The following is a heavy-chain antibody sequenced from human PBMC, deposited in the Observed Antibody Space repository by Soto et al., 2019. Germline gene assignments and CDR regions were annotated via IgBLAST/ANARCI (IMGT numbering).Heavy chain of an antibody. V-gene: IGHV1-2*04. CDR3: ARAGSYYYDSSGYFY. CDR2: INPNSGGT. J-gene: IGHJ4*02. Sequence: ASVKVSCKASGYTFTGYYMHWVRQAPGQGLEWMGWINPNSGGTNYAQKFQGWVTMTRDTSISTAYMELSRLRSDDTAVYYCARAGSYYYDSSGYFYWGQGTLVTVYS. CDR1: GYTFTGYY. D-gene: IGHD3-22*01.